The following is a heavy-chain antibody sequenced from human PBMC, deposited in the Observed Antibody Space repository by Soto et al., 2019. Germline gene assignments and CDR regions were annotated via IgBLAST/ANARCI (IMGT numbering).Heavy chain of an antibody. D-gene: IGHD5-12*01. V-gene: IGHV4-34*01. CDR1: GSCGDFY. CDR2: INHSGST. J-gene: IGHJ5*02. Sequence: GSCGDFYGSRISKHKGKWLEWIGEINHSGSTNYNPSLKSRVTISVDTSKNQFSLKLSSVTAADTAVYYCWGGYSGYDDPSTGSDPLGHGTPVT. CDR3: WGGYSGYDDPSTGSDP.